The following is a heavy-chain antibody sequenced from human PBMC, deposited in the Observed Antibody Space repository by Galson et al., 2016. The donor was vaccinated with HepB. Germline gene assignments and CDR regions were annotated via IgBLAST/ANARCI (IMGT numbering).Heavy chain of an antibody. D-gene: IGHD3-10*01. CDR3: ARALAVWGSGNYYNV. J-gene: IGHJ4*02. Sequence: TLSLTCTVSDGSISSGSYYWNWIRQPAGKGLEWIGRIYTSGTTNYNPSLKSRVTISVDVSKNQLSLKLSSVTAADTAVYYCARALAVWGSGNYYNVWGQGTLVTVSS. CDR1: DGSISSGSYY. V-gene: IGHV4-61*02. CDR2: IYTSGTT.